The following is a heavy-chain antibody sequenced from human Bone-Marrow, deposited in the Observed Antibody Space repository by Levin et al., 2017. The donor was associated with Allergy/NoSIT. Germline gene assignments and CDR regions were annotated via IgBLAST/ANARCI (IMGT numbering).Heavy chain of an antibody. CDR2: INHSGNS. J-gene: IGHJ4*02. D-gene: IGHD5-18*01. CDR3: GRSGYGSGYDDY. CDR1: GGSFSGYY. Sequence: ASETLSLTCAVFGGSFSGYYWSWIRQPPGKGLEWIGEINHSGNSNYNPSLKSRVTISVDTSKKQFSLKLSSVTAADTAVYYCGRSGYGSGYDDYWGQGTLVTVSS. V-gene: IGHV4-34*01.